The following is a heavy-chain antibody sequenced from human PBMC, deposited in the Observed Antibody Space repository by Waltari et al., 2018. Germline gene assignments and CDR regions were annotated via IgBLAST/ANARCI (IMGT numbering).Heavy chain of an antibody. J-gene: IGHJ6*02. V-gene: IGHV3-23*01. CDR1: GFTFSSYA. CDR2: ISGSGGSK. D-gene: IGHD3-22*01. Sequence: EVQLLESGGGLVQPGGSLRLSCAASGFTFSSYAMSWVRQAPGKGLEWVSAISGSGGSKNDADSLKGRFTISRDNAKNTLYLQMNSLRAEDTAVYYCAKWGYYDLRDGMDVWGQGTTVTVSS. CDR3: AKWGYYDLRDGMDV.